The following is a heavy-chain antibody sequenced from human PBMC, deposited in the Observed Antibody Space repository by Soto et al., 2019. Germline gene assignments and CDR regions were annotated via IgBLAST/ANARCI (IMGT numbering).Heavy chain of an antibody. Sequence: SVKVSCKASGYTFTSYDINWVRQATVQGLEWMGWMNPNSGNTGYAQKFQGRVTMTRNTSISTAYMELSSLRSEDTAVYYCARVHVFCSSTSCYTDGMDVWGQGTTVTVS. CDR3: ARVHVFCSSTSCYTDGMDV. J-gene: IGHJ6*02. D-gene: IGHD2-2*02. CDR1: GYTFTSYD. V-gene: IGHV1-8*01. CDR2: MNPNSGNT.